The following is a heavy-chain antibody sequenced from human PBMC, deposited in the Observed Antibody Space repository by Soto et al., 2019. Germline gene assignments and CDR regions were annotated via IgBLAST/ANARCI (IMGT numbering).Heavy chain of an antibody. D-gene: IGHD5-18*01. J-gene: IGHJ4*02. Sequence: GGSLRLSCAASGFTFSSYDMHWVRQATGKGLQWVSAIGTAGATYYSGSVKGRFTISRENAKNSLYLQMNSLRDGDTSVYYCVAGYRYGFDYWGQGTLVTVSS. CDR3: VAGYRYGFDY. CDR1: GFTFSSYD. V-gene: IGHV3-13*01. CDR2: IGTAGAT.